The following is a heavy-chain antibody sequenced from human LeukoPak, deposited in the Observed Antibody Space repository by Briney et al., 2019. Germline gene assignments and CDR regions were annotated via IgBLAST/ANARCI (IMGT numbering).Heavy chain of an antibody. CDR3: ARCGGELEGNLRYYYYYYMDV. D-gene: IGHD1-1*01. Sequence: PSETLSLTCTVSGGSISSSSYYWGWIRQPPGKGLGWIGSIYYSGSTYYNPSLKSRVTVSVDTSKNQFSLKLSSVTAADTAVYYCARCGGELEGNLRYYYYYYMDVWGKGTTVTVSS. J-gene: IGHJ6*03. V-gene: IGHV4-39*01. CDR2: IYYSGST. CDR1: GGSISSSSYY.